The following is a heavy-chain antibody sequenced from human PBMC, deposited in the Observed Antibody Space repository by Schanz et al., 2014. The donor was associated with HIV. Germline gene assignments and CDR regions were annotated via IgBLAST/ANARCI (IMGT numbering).Heavy chain of an antibody. J-gene: IGHJ4*02. CDR3: AKDRTYGYRFDY. Sequence: QVQLVESGGGVVQPGRSLRLSCAASGFTFSSYGMHWVRQAPGKGLEWVAVISYDGSNKYYADSVKGRFTISRDISKNTLYLQMNSLRAEDTAVYYCAKDRTYGYRFDYWGQGTLVTVSS. CDR2: ISYDGSNK. V-gene: IGHV3-30*18. D-gene: IGHD5-18*01. CDR1: GFTFSSYG.